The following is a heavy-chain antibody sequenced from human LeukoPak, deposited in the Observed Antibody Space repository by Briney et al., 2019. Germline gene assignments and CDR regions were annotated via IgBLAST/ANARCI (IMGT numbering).Heavy chain of an antibody. J-gene: IGHJ4*02. CDR2: ISANDDST. CDR1: GFTFSSYA. Sequence: GGSLRLSCAASGFTFSSYAMSWVRQAPGKGLEWVSVISANDDSTYYADSVKGRFTISSDNSKNTLYLQMNSLRAEDTAAYYCAKRSGIAVAGEFDYWGQGTLVTVSS. CDR3: AKRSGIAVAGEFDY. V-gene: IGHV3-23*01. D-gene: IGHD6-19*01.